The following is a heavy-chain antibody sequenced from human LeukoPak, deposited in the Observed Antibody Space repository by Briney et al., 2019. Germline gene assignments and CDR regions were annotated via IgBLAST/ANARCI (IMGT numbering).Heavy chain of an antibody. J-gene: IGHJ4*02. Sequence: ASVKVSCKASGYTFTTYAIHWVRQAPGQRLEWMGWIKPGNGNTKYSQEFQGRVTITRDTSANTVYMELSSLRFEDTAFYYCARFGTHDYSLDYWGQGILVTVSS. CDR3: ARFGTHDYSLDY. CDR1: GYTFTTYA. V-gene: IGHV1-3*01. CDR2: IKPGNGNT. D-gene: IGHD4-11*01.